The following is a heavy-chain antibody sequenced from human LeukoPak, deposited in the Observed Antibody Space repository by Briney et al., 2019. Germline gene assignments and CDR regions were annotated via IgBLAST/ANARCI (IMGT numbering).Heavy chain of an antibody. Sequence: GGSLRLSCAASGFTFSSYRMKWVRQGPGYIYNADSVKGRFTISRDNAKNSLHLQMNSLRAEDTAVYYCAKDRSSEGDYWGQGTLVTVSS. J-gene: IGHJ4*02. V-gene: IGHV3-21*01. D-gene: IGHD6-25*01. CDR1: GFTFSSYR. CDR2: I. CDR3: AKDRSSEGDY.